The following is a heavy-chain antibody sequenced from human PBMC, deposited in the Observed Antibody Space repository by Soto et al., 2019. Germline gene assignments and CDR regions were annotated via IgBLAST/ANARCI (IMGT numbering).Heavy chain of an antibody. Sequence: ASVKVSCKASGYTFTGYYIHWVRQAPRQGLEWMGWMNPNSGNTGYAQKFQGRVTMTRNTSISTAYMELSSLRAEDTAVYYCAREVNFYGLDVWGQGTTVTVSS. V-gene: IGHV1-8*02. CDR1: GYTFTGYY. CDR3: AREVNFYGLDV. CDR2: MNPNSGNT. J-gene: IGHJ6*02.